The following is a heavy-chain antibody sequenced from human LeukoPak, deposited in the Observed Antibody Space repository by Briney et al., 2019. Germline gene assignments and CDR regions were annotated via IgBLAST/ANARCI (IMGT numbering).Heavy chain of an antibody. Sequence: SGGALRLSCAASGFTFDDYGMSWVRQAPGKGLEWVSGINWNGGSTGYADSVRGRFTISRDNAKNSLYLQMNSLRAEDTALYHCARVHYDSSGYYPFDYWGQRTLVTVSS. CDR3: ARVHYDSSGYYPFDY. CDR1: GFTFDDYG. J-gene: IGHJ4*02. CDR2: INWNGGST. V-gene: IGHV3-20*01. D-gene: IGHD3-22*01.